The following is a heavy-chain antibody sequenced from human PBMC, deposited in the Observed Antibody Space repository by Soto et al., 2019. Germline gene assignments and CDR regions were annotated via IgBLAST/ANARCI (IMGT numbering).Heavy chain of an antibody. Sequence: QVQLVQSEAEVKKPGASVRVSCKASGYLFTNYGITWVRQAPGQGLEWMGWISAYNGNTDYAQNLQGRVTMTTDTPTSPAYMGLRSLSSDDPAVYYWAGGDRETAAEKDYWGQGTLVSVSS. V-gene: IGHV1-18*01. J-gene: IGHJ4*02. CDR3: AGGDRETAAEKDY. CDR1: GYLFTNYG. CDR2: ISAYNGNT. D-gene: IGHD6-13*01.